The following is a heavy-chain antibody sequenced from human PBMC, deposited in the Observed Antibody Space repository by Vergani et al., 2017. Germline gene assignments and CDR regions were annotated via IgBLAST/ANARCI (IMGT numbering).Heavy chain of an antibody. Sequence: QVQLVQSGAEVKTPGASVKVSCKASGYTFTGYYMHWVRQAPGQGLEWMGWINPNSGGTNYAQKFQGWVTMTRDTSISTAYMELSRLGSDDTAVYYCERGCGYSSGWYDCWGQGTLVTVSS. CDR1: GYTFTGYY. J-gene: IGHJ5*01. CDR3: ERGCGYSSGWYDC. V-gene: IGHV1-2*04. D-gene: IGHD6-19*01. CDR2: INPNSGGT.